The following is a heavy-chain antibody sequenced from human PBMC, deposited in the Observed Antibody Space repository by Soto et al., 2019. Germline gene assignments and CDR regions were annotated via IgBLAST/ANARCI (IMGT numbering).Heavy chain of an antibody. CDR1: GASFGSGTYY. Sequence: SETLSLTCTVSGASFGSGTYYWSWVRQPPGKGLEWIGYMYYSGITHYNPSLKSRVTISADTSKNQFSLRLSSVTAADTAVYYCTRDPGIGAVADDYYYYGMDVWGHGTTVTVSS. V-gene: IGHV4-61*01. D-gene: IGHD6-19*01. J-gene: IGHJ6*02. CDR3: TRDPGIGAVADDYYYYGMDV. CDR2: MYYSGIT.